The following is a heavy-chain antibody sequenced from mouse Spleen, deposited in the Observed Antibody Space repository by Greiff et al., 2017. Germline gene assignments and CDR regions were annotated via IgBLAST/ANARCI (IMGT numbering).Heavy chain of an antibody. CDR2: IYPRSGNT. D-gene: IGHD3-3*01. CDR3: ARDPRGGFAY. V-gene: IGHV1-81*01. J-gene: IGHJ3*01. Sequence: VKLQQSGAELARPGASVKLSCKASGYTFTSYGISWVKQRTGQGLEWIGEIYPRSGNTYYNEKFKGKATLTADKSSSTAYMELRSLTSEDSAVYFCARDPRGGFAYWGQGTLVTVSA. CDR1: GYTFTSYG.